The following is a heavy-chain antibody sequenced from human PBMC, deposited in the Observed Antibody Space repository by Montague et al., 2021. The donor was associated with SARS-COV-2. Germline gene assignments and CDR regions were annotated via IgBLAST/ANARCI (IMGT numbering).Heavy chain of an antibody. D-gene: IGHD6-6*01. CDR1: GGSITGFS. CDR3: ARTPTRPLSLDS. Sequence: SETLSLTCAVSGGSITGFSWGWVRQPAGKGLEWIGCVTTSGTTNXXPSLRSRVTMSVDTSKNQFSLNLNSVTAADTAIYYCARTPTRPLSLDSWGQGTLVTVSS. CDR2: VTTSGTT. J-gene: IGHJ4*02. V-gene: IGHV4-4*07.